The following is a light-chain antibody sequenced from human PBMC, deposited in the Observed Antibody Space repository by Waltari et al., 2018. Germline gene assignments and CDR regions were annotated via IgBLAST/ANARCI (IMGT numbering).Light chain of an antibody. CDR3: QVWDRDTDHRV. V-gene: IGLV3-21*04. CDR2: FDH. CDR1: NVGDKN. J-gene: IGLJ2*01. Sequence: SYVLTQPPSVSVAPGQTARLPCGGNNVGDKNVHWYQNKPGQAPMVVIYFDHDRPPGIPERFSGSNSGNTATLTISTVEAEDEADYYCQVWDRDTDHRVFGGGTKLTVL.